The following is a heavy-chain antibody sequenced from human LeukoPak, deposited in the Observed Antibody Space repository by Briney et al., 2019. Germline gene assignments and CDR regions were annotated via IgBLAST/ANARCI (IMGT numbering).Heavy chain of an antibody. CDR1: GYSFTNYW. CDR3: ARSPTYYDNSGYYYFDR. D-gene: IGHD3-22*01. V-gene: IGHV5-51*01. J-gene: IGHJ4*02. CDR2: IHPANSNS. Sequence: GESLKISCKGSGYSFTNYWIGWVRQMPGKGLEYMGIIHPANSNSRYSPSFQGQVTISVDKSISTAYLQWSTLKASDTAMYYCARSPTYYDNSGYYYFDRWGQGTLVTVSS.